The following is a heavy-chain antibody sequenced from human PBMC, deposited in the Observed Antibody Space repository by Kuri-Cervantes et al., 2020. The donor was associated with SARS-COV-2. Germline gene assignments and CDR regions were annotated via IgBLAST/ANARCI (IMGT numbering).Heavy chain of an antibody. Sequence: ESLKISCAVYGGSFSDYYWSWVRQPPGKGLEWIGEINHSGNTNYDPSLKSRVTISIDTSKNQFSLKLSSVTAADTAVYYCARHIRFLEWLSTYYFYYWGQGTLVTVSS. J-gene: IGHJ4*02. CDR3: ARHIRFLEWLSTYYFYY. D-gene: IGHD3-3*01. CDR2: INHSGNT. V-gene: IGHV4-34*01. CDR1: GGSFSDYY.